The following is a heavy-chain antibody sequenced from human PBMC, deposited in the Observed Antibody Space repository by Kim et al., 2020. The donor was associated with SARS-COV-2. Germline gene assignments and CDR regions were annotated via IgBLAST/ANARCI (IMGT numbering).Heavy chain of an antibody. CDR2: IYPDDSDT. Sequence: GESLKISCKGSGYTFTSNWIGWVRQMPGKGLEWMGIIYPDDSDTKYSPSFQGQVTISADKSISTAYLQWSSLKASDTAVYYCARQGVGKISFYYYVMDVWGQGTTVTVSS. CDR1: GYTFTSNW. CDR3: ARQGVGKISFYYYVMDV. D-gene: IGHD3-10*02. J-gene: IGHJ6*02. V-gene: IGHV5-51*01.